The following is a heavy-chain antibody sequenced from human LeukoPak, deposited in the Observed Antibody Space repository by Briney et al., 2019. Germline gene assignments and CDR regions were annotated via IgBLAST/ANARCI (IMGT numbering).Heavy chain of an antibody. CDR3: AKDSRRMYYYYMDV. J-gene: IGHJ6*03. CDR2: IIPIFGTA. Sequence: GASVKVSCKASGGTFSSYAISWVRQAPGQGLEWMGGIIPIFGTANYAQKFQGRVTITADKSTSTAYMELSSLRAEDTAVYYCAKDSRRMYYYYMDVWGEGTTVTISS. V-gene: IGHV1-69*06. D-gene: IGHD2/OR15-2a*01. CDR1: GGTFSSYA.